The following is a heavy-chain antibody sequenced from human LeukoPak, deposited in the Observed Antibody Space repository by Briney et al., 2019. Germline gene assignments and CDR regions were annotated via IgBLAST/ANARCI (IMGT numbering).Heavy chain of an antibody. V-gene: IGHV1-46*01. J-gene: IGHJ4*02. CDR3: ARDGRYDSSGYSFDY. Sequence: ASVKGSCKASGYTFTSYFLHSVRQAPGQGLQWMGIINPGGGSTSYAQKFQGRVTMTMDTSTSTVYMELSSLRSEDTTVYYCARDGRYDSSGYSFDYWGQGTLVTVSS. CDR2: INPGGGST. D-gene: IGHD3-22*01. CDR1: GYTFTSYF.